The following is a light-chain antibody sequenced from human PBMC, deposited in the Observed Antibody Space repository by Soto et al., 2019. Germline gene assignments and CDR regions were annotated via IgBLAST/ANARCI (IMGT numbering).Light chain of an antibody. CDR2: AAS. J-gene: IGKJ1*01. V-gene: IGKV3-20*01. Sequence: EIVLAQSPGTLSLSPGERATLSCRASQSVTSTYLSWYQQKPGQAPRLLFYAASSRAMGVPDRFTGSGSRTGFTLTINRLEPEDFVVYYCQHYGRSPTFGPGTKV. CDR1: QSVTSTY. CDR3: QHYGRSPT.